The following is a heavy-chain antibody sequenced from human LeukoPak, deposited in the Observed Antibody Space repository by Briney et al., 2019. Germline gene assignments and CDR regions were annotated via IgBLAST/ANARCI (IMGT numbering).Heavy chain of an antibody. CDR2: ISAYNGNT. J-gene: IGHJ6*03. CDR3: ARGDIVVVPGAMFDYYYMDV. Sequence: GASVKVSCKASGYTFTSYGISWVRQAPGQGLEWMGWISAYNGNTNYAQKFQGRVTMTRDMSTSTVYMELSSLRSEDTAVYYCARGDIVVVPGAMFDYYYMDVWGKGTTVTVSS. CDR1: GYTFTSYG. D-gene: IGHD2-2*01. V-gene: IGHV1-18*01.